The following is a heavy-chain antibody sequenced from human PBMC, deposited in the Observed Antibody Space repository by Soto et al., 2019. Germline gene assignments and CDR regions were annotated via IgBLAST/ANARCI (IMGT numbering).Heavy chain of an antibody. CDR2: IYTTGST. Sequence: EVQLVESGGGLIQPGGSLRLSCAASGFIVSSSFMSWVRQAPGKGLEWVSVIYTTGSTYYGESVKGRFTISRDDSRNTVYLQMNSLRDEDTAVYYCTRDPITTLGYGMDVWGQGTTVTVSS. D-gene: IGHD3-3*01. J-gene: IGHJ6*02. CDR1: GFIVSSSF. V-gene: IGHV3-53*01. CDR3: TRDPITTLGYGMDV.